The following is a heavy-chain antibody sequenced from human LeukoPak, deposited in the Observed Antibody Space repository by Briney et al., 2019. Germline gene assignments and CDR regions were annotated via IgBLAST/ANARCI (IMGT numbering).Heavy chain of an antibody. J-gene: IGHJ4*02. CDR3: AKDGSRYDLWSGAYLDY. CDR2: ISYDGSNK. CDR1: GFTFNTYG. Sequence: TGGSLRLSCAASGFTFNTYGMHWVRQAPGKGLEWVAVISYDGSNKYYADSVKGRFTISRDNSKNTLYLQMYSLRAEDTAIYYCAKDGSRYDLWSGAYLDYWGQGTLLTVSS. D-gene: IGHD3-3*01. V-gene: IGHV3-30*18.